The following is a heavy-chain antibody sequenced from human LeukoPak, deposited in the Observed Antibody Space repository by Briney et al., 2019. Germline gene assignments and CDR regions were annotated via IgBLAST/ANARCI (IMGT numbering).Heavy chain of an antibody. J-gene: IGHJ3*02. CDR1: GFTFSSYA. D-gene: IGHD3-22*01. CDR2: ISGSGGST. CDR3: AKCIQGGSGYFLDAFDI. V-gene: IGHV3-23*01. Sequence: PGGSLRLSCAASGFTFSSYAMSWVRQAPGKGLEWVSAISGSGGSTYYADSVKGRFTISGDNSKNTLYLQMNSLRAEDTAVYYCAKCIQGGSGYFLDAFDIWGQGTMVTVSS.